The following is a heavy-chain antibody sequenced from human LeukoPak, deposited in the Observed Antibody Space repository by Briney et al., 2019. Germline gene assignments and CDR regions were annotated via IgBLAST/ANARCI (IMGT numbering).Heavy chain of an antibody. Sequence: GGSLRLSCAASGFTFSSYSMNWVRQAPGKGLEWVSYISSSSSTIYYADSVKGRFTISRDNAKNSLYLQMNSLRAEDTAVYYCARAVGVYDFWSGYLGYWGRGTLVTVSS. CDR3: ARAVGVYDFWSGYLGY. CDR2: ISSSSSTI. CDR1: GFTFSSYS. J-gene: IGHJ4*02. V-gene: IGHV3-48*04. D-gene: IGHD3-3*01.